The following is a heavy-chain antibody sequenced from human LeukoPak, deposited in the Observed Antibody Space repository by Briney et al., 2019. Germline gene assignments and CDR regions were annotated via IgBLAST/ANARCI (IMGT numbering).Heavy chain of an antibody. D-gene: IGHD1-26*01. CDR2: ISYDGSNK. J-gene: IGHJ4*02. CDR3: ARDLGLGGSYYSYYFDY. V-gene: IGHV3-30-3*01. Sequence: GGSLRLSCAASGFTFSSYAMHWVRQAPGKGLEWVAVISYDGSNKYYADSVKGRFTISRDNSKNTLYLQMNSLRAEDTAVYYCARDLGLGGSYYSYYFDYWGRGTLVTVSS. CDR1: GFTFSSYA.